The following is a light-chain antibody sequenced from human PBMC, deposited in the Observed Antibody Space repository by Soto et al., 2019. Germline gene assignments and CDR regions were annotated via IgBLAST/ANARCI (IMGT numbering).Light chain of an antibody. Sequence: QSALTQPASVSGSPGQSITISCTGTSTDVGRYNYVSWHQQHPGKAPKLMVYDVSNRPSWVSNRFSGSKSGITASLTISGLQAEDEADYYCTSYTSDSTYVFGTGTQLTVL. CDR2: DVS. CDR3: TSYTSDSTYV. V-gene: IGLV2-14*01. J-gene: IGLJ1*01. CDR1: STDVGRYNY.